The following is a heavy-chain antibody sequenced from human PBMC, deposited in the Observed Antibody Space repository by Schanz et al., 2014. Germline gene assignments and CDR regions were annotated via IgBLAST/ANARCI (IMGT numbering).Heavy chain of an antibody. Sequence: VRLVESGGGVVQPGRSLRLSCAASGFTLSSYGMHWVRQAPGKGLEWVANIKEDGSVKDYVDSVKGRFTISRDNAKNSLNVQMTSLRAEDTAVYYGARAPVTVGPYHYYMDVWGKGTTVTVSS. V-gene: IGHV3-7*03. D-gene: IGHD4-17*01. J-gene: IGHJ6*03. CDR1: GFTLSSYG. CDR2: IKEDGSVK. CDR3: ARAPVTVGPYHYYMDV.